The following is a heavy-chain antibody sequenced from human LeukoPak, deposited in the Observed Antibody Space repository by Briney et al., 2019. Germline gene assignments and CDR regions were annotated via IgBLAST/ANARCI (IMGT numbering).Heavy chain of an antibody. CDR3: ARNLYSSSWYPYYYYYMDV. CDR2: IIPIFGTA. J-gene: IGHJ6*03. Sequence: SVKVSCKASGYTFTSYGISWVRQAPGQGLEWMGGIIPIFGTANYAQEFQGRVTITADKSTSTAYMELSSLRSEDTAVYYCARNLYSSSWYPYYYYYMDVWGKGTTVTVSS. CDR1: GYTFTSYG. D-gene: IGHD6-13*01. V-gene: IGHV1-69*06.